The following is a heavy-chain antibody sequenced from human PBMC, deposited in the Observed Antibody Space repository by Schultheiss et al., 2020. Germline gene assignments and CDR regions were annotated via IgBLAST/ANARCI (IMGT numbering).Heavy chain of an antibody. CDR3: ARSRSSGSSYAAFDI. CDR2: INHSGST. D-gene: IGHD3-10*01. V-gene: IGHV4-34*01. CDR1: GGSFSGYY. Sequence: SETLSLTCAVYGGSFSGYYWSWIRQPPGKGLEWIGEINHSGSTYCNPSLKSRVTMSVDTSKNQFSLNLSSVTASDTAVYYCARSRSSGSSYAAFDIWGQGTMVTVSS. J-gene: IGHJ3*02.